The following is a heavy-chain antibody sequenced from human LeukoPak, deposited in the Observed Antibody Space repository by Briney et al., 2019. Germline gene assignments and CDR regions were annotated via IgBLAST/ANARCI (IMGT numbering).Heavy chain of an antibody. Sequence: GESLKISCKGSGYSFTNYWIGWVRQMPGKGLEWMGIIYPGDSDTRYSPSFQDQVTISADKSISTAYLQWSSLKPSDTAMYYCARQGGSQSGAFDIWGQGTMVTVSS. V-gene: IGHV5-51*01. CDR2: IYPGDSDT. CDR3: ARQGGSQSGAFDI. CDR1: GYSFTNYW. D-gene: IGHD1-26*01. J-gene: IGHJ3*02.